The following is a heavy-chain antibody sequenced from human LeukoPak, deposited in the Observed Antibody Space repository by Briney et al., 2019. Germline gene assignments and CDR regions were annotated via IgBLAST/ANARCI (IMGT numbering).Heavy chain of an antibody. CDR2: IYYSGST. Sequence: SETLSLTCTVSGGSISSSSYYWGWIRQPPGKGLEWIGSIYYSGSTYYNPSLKSRVTISVDTSKNQFSLKLSSVTAADTAIYYCARDLRLWGLNYYYYYYMDVWGKGTTVTVSS. D-gene: IGHD5-18*01. CDR1: GGSISSSSYY. V-gene: IGHV4-39*07. CDR3: ARDLRLWGLNYYYYYYMDV. J-gene: IGHJ6*03.